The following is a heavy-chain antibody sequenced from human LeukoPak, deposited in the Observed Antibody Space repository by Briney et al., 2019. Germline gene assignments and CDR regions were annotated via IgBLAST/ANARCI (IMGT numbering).Heavy chain of an antibody. CDR2: IKSDGSST. J-gene: IGHJ3*02. V-gene: IGHV3-74*01. Sequence: GGSLRLSCAASGFTFSSYWMHWVRQAPGKGLVWVSRIKSDGSSTSYADSVKGRFTISRDNAKNTLYLQMNSLRAEDVAVYYCARDPHGSGSIHDAFDIWGQGTMVTVSS. CDR1: GFTFSSYW. D-gene: IGHD3-10*01. CDR3: ARDPHGSGSIHDAFDI.